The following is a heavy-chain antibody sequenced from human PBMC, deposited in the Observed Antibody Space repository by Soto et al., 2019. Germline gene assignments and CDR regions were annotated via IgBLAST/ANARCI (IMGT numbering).Heavy chain of an antibody. V-gene: IGHV1-8*01. J-gene: IGHJ6*02. CDR2: MNPNSGNT. Sequence: QVQLVQSGAEVKKPGASVKVSCKASGYTFTSYDINWVRQATGQGLEWMGWMNPNSGNTGYAQKFQGRVAMNRDDSVSTAYMELSSLRSEDTAVYYCARDGIAAAGTPSHYYSYGMDVWGQGTTVTVSS. CDR3: ARDGIAAAGTPSHYYSYGMDV. D-gene: IGHD6-13*01. CDR1: GYTFTSYD.